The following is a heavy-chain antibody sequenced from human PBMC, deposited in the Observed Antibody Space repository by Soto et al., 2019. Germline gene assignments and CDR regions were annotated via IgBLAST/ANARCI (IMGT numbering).Heavy chain of an antibody. CDR2: ISGSGGST. D-gene: IGHD2-2*01. Sequence: GSLRLSCAASGFTFSSYAMSWVRQAPGKGLEWVSAISGSGGSTYYADSVKGRFTISRDNSKNTLYLQMNSLRAEDTAVYYCAKDSSGIVVVPAPAFDYWGQGTLVTVSS. CDR1: GFTFSSYA. V-gene: IGHV3-23*01. J-gene: IGHJ4*02. CDR3: AKDSSGIVVVPAPAFDY.